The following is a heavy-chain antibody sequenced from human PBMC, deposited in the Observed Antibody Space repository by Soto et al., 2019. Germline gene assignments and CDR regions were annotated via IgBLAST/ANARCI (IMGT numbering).Heavy chain of an antibody. CDR2: ISSSSSTI. Sequence: GGSLRRACGASGFTFSSYSINWVRQAPGKGLEWVSYISSSSSTIYYADSVKGRFTISRDNAKNSLYLQMNSLRAEDTAVYYCARDRNHYYYYMDVWGKGTTVTVSS. J-gene: IGHJ6*03. CDR3: ARDRNHYYYYMDV. CDR1: GFTFSSYS. V-gene: IGHV3-48*01.